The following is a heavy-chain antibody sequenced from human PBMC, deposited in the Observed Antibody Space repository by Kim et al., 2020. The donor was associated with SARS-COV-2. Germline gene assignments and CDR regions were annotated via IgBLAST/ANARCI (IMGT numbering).Heavy chain of an antibody. CDR2: INHSGST. CDR1: GGSFSGYY. J-gene: IGHJ4*02. V-gene: IGHV4-34*01. CDR3: ARRGYSYGLWY. D-gene: IGHD5-18*01. Sequence: SETLSLTCAVYGGSFSGYYWSWIRQPPGKGLEWIGEINHSGSTNYNPSLKSRVTISVDTSKNQFSLKLSSVTAADTAVYYCARRGYSYGLWYWGQGTLVTVSS.